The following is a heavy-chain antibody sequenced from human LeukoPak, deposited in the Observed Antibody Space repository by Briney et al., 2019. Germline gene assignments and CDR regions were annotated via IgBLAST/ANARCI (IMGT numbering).Heavy chain of an antibody. CDR2: ISSSSSYI. J-gene: IGHJ6*04. Sequence: GGSLRLSCAASGFTFSRQWMTWVRQAPGKGLEWVSSISSSSSYIYYADSVKGRFTISRHNAKKSLYLQMNSLRAEDTAVYYCAELGITMIGGVWGKGTTVTISS. D-gene: IGHD3-10*02. V-gene: IGHV3-21*01. CDR3: AELGITMIGGV. CDR1: GFTFSRQW.